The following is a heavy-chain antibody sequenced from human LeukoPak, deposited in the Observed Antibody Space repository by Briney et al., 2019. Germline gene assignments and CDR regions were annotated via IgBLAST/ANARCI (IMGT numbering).Heavy chain of an antibody. CDR2: IYHSGST. CDR1: GGSISSYY. CDR3: ARERNSGSYSNYGMDV. D-gene: IGHD1-26*01. V-gene: IGHV4-59*12. Sequence: PSETLSLTCTVSGGSISSYYWSWIRQPPGKGLEWIGYIYHSGSTYYNPSLKSRVTISVDRSKNQFSLKLSSVTAADTAVYYCARERNSGSYSNYGMDVWGQGTTVTVSS. J-gene: IGHJ6*02.